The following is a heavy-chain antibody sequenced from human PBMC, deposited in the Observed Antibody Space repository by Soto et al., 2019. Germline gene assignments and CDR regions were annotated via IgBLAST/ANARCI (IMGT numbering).Heavy chain of an antibody. J-gene: IGHJ4*02. D-gene: IGHD3-22*01. V-gene: IGHV3-23*01. CDR3: AKDYYDSSGYYSELDY. Sequence: EVQLLESGGGLVQPGGSLRLSCAASGFTFSSYAMSWVRQAPGKGLEWVSAISGSGGSTYYADSVKGRFTISRDNSKNTLYLQMNSLRAEDTAVYYCAKDYYDSSGYYSELDYWGQGTLVTVSS. CDR1: GFTFSSYA. CDR2: ISGSGGST.